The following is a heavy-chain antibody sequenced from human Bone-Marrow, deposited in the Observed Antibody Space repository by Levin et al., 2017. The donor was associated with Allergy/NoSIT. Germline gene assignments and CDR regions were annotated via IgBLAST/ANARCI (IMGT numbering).Heavy chain of an antibody. CDR3: ARVGLLGARVYCDS. CDR2: IKKDGSEA. V-gene: IGHV3-7*01. J-gene: IGHJ4*02. Sequence: PGGSLRLSCAASGFTFSSFWMSWVRQAPGKGLEWVANIKKDGSEAYYVDSVKGRFTISRDNAKNSLYLQMNSLRVEDTAVYYCARVGLLGARVYCDSWGQGTLVTVSS. D-gene: IGHD1-26*01. CDR1: GFTFSSFW.